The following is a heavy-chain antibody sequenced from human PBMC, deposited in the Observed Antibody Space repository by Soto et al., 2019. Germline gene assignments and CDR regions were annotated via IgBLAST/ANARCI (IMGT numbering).Heavy chain of an antibody. CDR3: ATTPRGPERKPEDY. CDR2: ISSTSRYI. V-gene: IGHV3-21*01. Sequence: QLVESGGGLVKPGGSLRLSCAASGFTFSTYSMNWVRQAPGRGLEWVSSISSTSRYIYYADSVRGRFTISRDNAKHSLYLQMNSRRAEDTAVYTCATTPRGPERKPEDYWGQGTLVTVSA. CDR1: GFTFSTYS. J-gene: IGHJ4*02.